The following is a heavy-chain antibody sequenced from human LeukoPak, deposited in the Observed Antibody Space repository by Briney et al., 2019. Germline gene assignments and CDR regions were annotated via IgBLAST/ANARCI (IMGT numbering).Heavy chain of an antibody. D-gene: IGHD2-21*02. CDR3: ARDQGVVVTADAFDI. V-gene: IGHV3-48*04. J-gene: IGHJ3*02. Sequence: GGSLRLSCVASGFTFTSHSMIWVRQAPGKGLEWVSYISSSGSTIYYADSVKGRFTISRDNAKNSLYLQMNSLRAEDTAVYCCARDQGVVVTADAFDIWGQGTMVTVSS. CDR1: GFTFTSHS. CDR2: ISSSGSTI.